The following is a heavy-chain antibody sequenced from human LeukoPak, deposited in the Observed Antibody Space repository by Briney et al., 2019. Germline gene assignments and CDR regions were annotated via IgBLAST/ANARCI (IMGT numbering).Heavy chain of an antibody. CDR1: GFTFSNFE. V-gene: IGHV3-48*03. D-gene: IGHD6-19*01. CDR2: ITGSGSTI. Sequence: GGSLRLSCAASGFTFSNFEVNWVRQAPGKGLEWVSYITGSGSTIYSESVKGRFTISRDNAKNSLYLQMNTLRAEDTAVYYCARASGHSSGWSRHSYYYIDVWGRGTTVTVSS. CDR3: ARASGHSSGWSRHSYYYIDV. J-gene: IGHJ6*03.